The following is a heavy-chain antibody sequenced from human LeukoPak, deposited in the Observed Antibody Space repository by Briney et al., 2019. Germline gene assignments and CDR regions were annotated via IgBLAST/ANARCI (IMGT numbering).Heavy chain of an antibody. J-gene: IGHJ4*02. CDR2: IYAGGNT. D-gene: IGHD1-26*01. Sequence: GGSLRLSCAASTFTVSTNYMSWVRQAPGKGLVWVSVIYAGGNTNYADSVKGRFTISRDNSKNTVYLQMNSLRAEDTAVYYCVRGLAASSNYWGQGTLVSVSS. CDR3: VRGLAASSNY. CDR1: TFTVSTNY. V-gene: IGHV3-53*01.